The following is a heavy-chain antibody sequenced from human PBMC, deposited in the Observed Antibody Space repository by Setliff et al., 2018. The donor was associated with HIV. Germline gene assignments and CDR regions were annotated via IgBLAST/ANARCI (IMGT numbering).Heavy chain of an antibody. CDR2: IKQDGSEK. V-gene: IGHV3-7*01. J-gene: IGHJ5*02. CDR3: ARKPGSWFDP. D-gene: IGHD3-10*01. Sequence: GGSLRLSCEASGFIFSTYWMSWVRQAPGKGPEWVANIKQDGSEKYYVDSVKGRFTISRDNANNSLSLQMNSLRAGDTAIYYCARKPGSWFDPWGQGTLVTVSS. CDR1: GFIFSTYW.